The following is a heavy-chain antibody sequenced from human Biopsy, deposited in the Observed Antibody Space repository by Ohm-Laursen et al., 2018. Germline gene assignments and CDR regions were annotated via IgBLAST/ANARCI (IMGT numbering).Heavy chain of an antibody. CDR2: ISSSGNFM. D-gene: IGHD1-26*01. V-gene: IGHV3-21*01. CDR1: GFTFSPYT. Sequence: SLRLSCAASGFTFSPYTMTWVRQAPGKGLEWVSSISSSGNFMYYTDSVKGRFTISRYNAKNSLYLQMNSLRAEDTALYYCARIFLVGVTPGYGMDVWGQGTTVTVSS. CDR3: ARIFLVGVTPGYGMDV. J-gene: IGHJ6*02.